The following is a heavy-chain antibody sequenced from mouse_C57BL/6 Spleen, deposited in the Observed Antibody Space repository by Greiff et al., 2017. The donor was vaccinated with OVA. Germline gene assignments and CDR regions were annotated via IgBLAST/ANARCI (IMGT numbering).Heavy chain of an antibody. CDR2: ISYDGSN. CDR1: GYSITSGYY. D-gene: IGHD2-2*01. J-gene: IGHJ1*03. Sequence: VQLKESGPGLVKPSQSLSLTCSVTGYSITSGYYWNWIRQFPGNKLEWMGYISYDGSNNYNPSLKNRISITRDTSKNQFFLKLNSVTTEDTATYYCARGSGYNGYFDVWVTGTTVTVSS. CDR3: ARGSGYNGYFDV. V-gene: IGHV3-6*01.